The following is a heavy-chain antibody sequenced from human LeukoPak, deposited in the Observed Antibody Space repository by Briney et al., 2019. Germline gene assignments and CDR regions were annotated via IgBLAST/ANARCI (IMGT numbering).Heavy chain of an antibody. Sequence: GGSLRLSCAASGFTFNSYWMNWVRQAPGKGLEWVANIKQDGAEKYYVDSVKGRFTISRDNSKNTLYLQMNNLRAEDTAVYYCARGGYNSETWGQGTLVTVSS. V-gene: IGHV3-7*03. D-gene: IGHD6-25*01. CDR3: ARGGYNSET. CDR2: IKQDGAEK. J-gene: IGHJ5*02. CDR1: GFTFNSYW.